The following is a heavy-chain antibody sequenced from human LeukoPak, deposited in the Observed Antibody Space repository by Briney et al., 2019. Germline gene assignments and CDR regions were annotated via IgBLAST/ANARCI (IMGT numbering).Heavy chain of an antibody. Sequence: SETLSLTCAVYGGSFSGYYWSWIRQPPGKGLEWIGEINHSGSTNYNPSLKSRVTISVDTSKNQFSLKLSSVTAADTAVYYCARGSERSPPAYDFWSGYYRGYVGDYYYGMDVWGQGTTVTVSS. CDR1: GGSFSGYY. CDR3: ARGSERSPPAYDFWSGYYRGYVGDYYYGMDV. CDR2: INHSGST. D-gene: IGHD3-3*01. J-gene: IGHJ6*02. V-gene: IGHV4-34*01.